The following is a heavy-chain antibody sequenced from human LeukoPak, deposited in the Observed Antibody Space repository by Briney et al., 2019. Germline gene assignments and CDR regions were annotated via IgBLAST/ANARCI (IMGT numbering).Heavy chain of an antibody. CDR1: GYTFSNYY. J-gene: IGHJ4*02. Sequence: GASVKVSCKASGYTFSNYYIHWVRQAPGQGLEWMGKINPSGGRTVYAQKFQGRVTVTRDTSTSTVYMDLSSLRSEDAAAYYCVRELAGGYFDYWGKGTLVTVSS. D-gene: IGHD4-23*01. CDR3: VRELAGGYFDY. CDR2: INPSGGRT. V-gene: IGHV1-46*01.